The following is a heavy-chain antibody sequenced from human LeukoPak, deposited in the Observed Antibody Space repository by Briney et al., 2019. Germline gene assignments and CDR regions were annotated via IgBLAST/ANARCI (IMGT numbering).Heavy chain of an antibody. Sequence: SETLSLTCTVSGGSISSGDYYWSWIRQPPGKGLEWIGYIYYSGSTYYNPSLKSRVTISVDTSKNQFSLKLSSVTAADTAVYYCARGEQQFNKGMDYWGQGTLVTVSS. CDR1: GGSISSGDYY. D-gene: IGHD6-13*01. J-gene: IGHJ4*02. V-gene: IGHV4-30-4*01. CDR2: IYYSGST. CDR3: ARGEQQFNKGMDY.